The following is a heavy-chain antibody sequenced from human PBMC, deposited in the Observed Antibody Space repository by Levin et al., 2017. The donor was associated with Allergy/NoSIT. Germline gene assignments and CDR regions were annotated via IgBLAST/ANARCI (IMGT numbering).Heavy chain of an antibody. D-gene: IGHD1-7*01. V-gene: IGHV3-30*18. Sequence: GESLKISCVASGFTFRTRILHWVRQAPGQGLEWVAVISDDGNIKHYADSVKGRFTFSRDVSKNTLFLQMNSLRPEDTALYYCAKQGNSLDVWGQGTTVTVSS. J-gene: IGHJ6*02. CDR1: GFTFRTRI. CDR3: AKQGNSLDV. CDR2: ISDDGNIK.